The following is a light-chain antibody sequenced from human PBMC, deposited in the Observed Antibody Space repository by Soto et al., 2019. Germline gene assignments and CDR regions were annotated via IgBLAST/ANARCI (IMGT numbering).Light chain of an antibody. J-gene: IGLJ1*01. CDR1: SSDVGGYNY. CDR3: CSYAGSTYV. V-gene: IGLV2-11*01. Sequence: QSVLTQPRSVSGSPGQSVTISCTGTSSDVGGYNYVSWYQQHPGKVPKLMIYDVTKRPSGVPDRFSGSKSGNTASLTISGLQAEYEADYYCCSYAGSTYVFGTGSKVNVL. CDR2: DVT.